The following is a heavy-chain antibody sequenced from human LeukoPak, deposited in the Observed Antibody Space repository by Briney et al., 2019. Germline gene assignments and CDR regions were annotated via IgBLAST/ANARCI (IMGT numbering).Heavy chain of an antibody. CDR2: ISSSSSYI. V-gene: IGHV3-21*01. CDR3: AREYSSSSIAFDI. Sequence: GGSLRLSCAASGFTFSSYSMNWVRQAPGKGLEWVSSISSSSSYIHYADSVKGRFTISRDNAKNSLYLQMNSLRAEDTAVYYCAREYSSSSIAFDIWGQGTMVTVSS. D-gene: IGHD6-6*01. CDR1: GFTFSSYS. J-gene: IGHJ3*02.